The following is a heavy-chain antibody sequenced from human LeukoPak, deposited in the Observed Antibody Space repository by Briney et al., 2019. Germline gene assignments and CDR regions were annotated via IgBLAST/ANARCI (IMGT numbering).Heavy chain of an antibody. CDR2: INTDIGGT. Sequence: ASVKVSCKVSGDIFSTYYIQWVRQAPGEGLEWVGWINTDIGGTNSAPKFQGRVSMTTDTSISTAYLELTRLTSDDTAIYYCARNWELWGQGTLVTVS. CDR1: GDIFSTYY. CDR3: ARNWEL. V-gene: IGHV1-2*02. J-gene: IGHJ4*02. D-gene: IGHD1-26*01.